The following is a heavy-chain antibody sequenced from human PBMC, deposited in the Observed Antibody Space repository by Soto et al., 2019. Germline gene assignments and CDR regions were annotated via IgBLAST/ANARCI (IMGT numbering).Heavy chain of an antibody. CDR3: AKPVDCSSTSCYYYYGMDV. J-gene: IGHJ6*02. D-gene: IGHD2-2*01. Sequence: QVQLVESGGGLVKPGGSLRLSCAASGFTFSDYYMSWIRQGPGKGLEWVSYITGSGSYTNYVESVRGRFTISRDNAKNSLYLQMNSLRAEDTAVYYCAKPVDCSSTSCYYYYGMDVWGQGTTVTVSS. CDR1: GFTFSDYY. CDR2: ITGSGSYT. V-gene: IGHV3-11*05.